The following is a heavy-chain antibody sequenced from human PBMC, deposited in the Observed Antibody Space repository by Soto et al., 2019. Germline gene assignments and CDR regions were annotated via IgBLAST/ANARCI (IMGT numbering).Heavy chain of an antibody. J-gene: IGHJ4*02. D-gene: IGHD2-2*01. CDR1: GFTFSSYA. CDR3: AKETSRFAVPPALDY. V-gene: IGHV3-30*18. Sequence: QVQLVESGGGVVQPGGSLRLSCAASGFTFSSYAMHWVRLAPGTGLEWVAGISYDGRNKFSADSVKGRFTISRDNTQNTLYLQMNSLRLEDTAVYYCAKETSRFAVPPALDYLGQGTLVNVS. CDR2: ISYDGRNK.